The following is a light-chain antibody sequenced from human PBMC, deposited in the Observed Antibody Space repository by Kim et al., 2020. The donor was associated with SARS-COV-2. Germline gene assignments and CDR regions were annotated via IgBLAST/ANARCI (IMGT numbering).Light chain of an antibody. J-gene: IGLJ3*02. Sequence: QLVLTQSPSASASLGASVKLTCTLSSGQSSYAIAWHQQQPEKGPRYLMKLNSDGSHSKGDGIPDRFSGSSSGAERYLTISSLQSEDEADYYCQTWGTGIHWVFGGGTQLTVL. CDR1: SGQSSYA. V-gene: IGLV4-69*01. CDR2: LNSDGSH. CDR3: QTWGTGIHWV.